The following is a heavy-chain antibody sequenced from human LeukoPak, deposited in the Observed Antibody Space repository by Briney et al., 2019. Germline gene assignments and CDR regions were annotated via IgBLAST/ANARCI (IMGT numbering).Heavy chain of an antibody. V-gene: IGHV3-43*02. CDR3: AKSKSSYYGSGSDFDY. J-gene: IGHJ4*02. CDR2: ISGDGGSK. Sequence: GGSLRLSCAASGFTFDDYAMHWVRQAPGKGLEWVSLISGDGGSKYYADSVKGRFTISRDNSKNSLYLQMNSLRTEDTALYHCAKSKSSYYGSGSDFDYWGQGTLVTASS. D-gene: IGHD3-10*01. CDR1: GFTFDDYA.